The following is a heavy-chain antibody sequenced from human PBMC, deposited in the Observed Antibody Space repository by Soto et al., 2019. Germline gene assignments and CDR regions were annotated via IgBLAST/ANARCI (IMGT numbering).Heavy chain of an antibody. V-gene: IGHV3-30-3*01. Sequence: GGSLRLSCAASGFTFSSYAMHWVRQAPGKGLEWVAVISYDGSNKYYADSVKGRFTISRDNAKNSLYLQMNSLRDEDTAVYYCARPSSGWQNWFDPWGQGTLVTVSS. CDR1: GFTFSSYA. CDR3: ARPSSGWQNWFDP. J-gene: IGHJ5*02. CDR2: ISYDGSNK. D-gene: IGHD6-19*01.